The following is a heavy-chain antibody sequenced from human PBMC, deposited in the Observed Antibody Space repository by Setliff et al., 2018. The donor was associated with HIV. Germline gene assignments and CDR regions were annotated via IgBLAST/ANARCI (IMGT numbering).Heavy chain of an antibody. CDR3: ARGHHFYWYYDL. V-gene: IGHV1-18*01. CDR2: ISVYNGQT. CDR1: GYSFTTYC. J-gene: IGHJ2*01. Sequence: GASVKVSCKASGYSFTTYCISWVRQAPGQGLEWVGWISVYNGQTLYAQKVQDRITVTMDIPKDTAYMELRGLTPDDTAVYYCARGHHFYWYYDLWGPGTLVTVSS.